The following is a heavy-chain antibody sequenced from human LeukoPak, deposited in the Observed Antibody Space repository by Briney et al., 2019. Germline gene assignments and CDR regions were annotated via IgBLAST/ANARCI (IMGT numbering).Heavy chain of an antibody. Sequence: SETLSLTCTVSGGSISSSNYYWGWIRQPPGKGLEWIGYIYYSGSTNYNPSLKSRVTISVDTSKNQFSLKLSSVTATDTAAYYCARAGYSGSDFSVWGKGSTVTVSS. CDR1: GGSISSSNYY. CDR3: ARAGYSGSDFSV. CDR2: IYYSGST. D-gene: IGHD5-12*01. V-gene: IGHV4-61*05. J-gene: IGHJ6*04.